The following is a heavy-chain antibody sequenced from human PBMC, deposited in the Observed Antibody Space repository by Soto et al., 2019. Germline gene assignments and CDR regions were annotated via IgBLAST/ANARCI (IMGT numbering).Heavy chain of an antibody. D-gene: IGHD2-2*01. V-gene: IGHV4-34*01. J-gene: IGHJ5*02. Sequence: SETLSLTCAVYGGSFSGYYWSWIRQPPGKGLEWIGEINHSGSTNYNPSLKSRVTISVDTSKNQFSLKLGSVTAADTAVYYCARGRRDIVVVPAATGLPSRAPNWFDPWGQGTLVTVSS. CDR1: GGSFSGYY. CDR2: INHSGST. CDR3: ARGRRDIVVVPAATGLPSRAPNWFDP.